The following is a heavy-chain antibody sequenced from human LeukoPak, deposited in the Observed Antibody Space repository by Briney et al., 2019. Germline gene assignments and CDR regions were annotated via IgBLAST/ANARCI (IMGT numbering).Heavy chain of an antibody. J-gene: IGHJ4*02. Sequence: ASVKVSCKAPGYTFTSYYMHWVRQAPGQGLEWMGIINPSGGSTSYAQKFQGRVTMTRDTSTSTVYMELSSLRSEDTAVYYCAMSISGSYYTDWGQGTLVTVSS. CDR3: AMSISGSYYTD. CDR2: INPSGGST. V-gene: IGHV1-46*01. D-gene: IGHD1-26*01. CDR1: GYTFTSYY.